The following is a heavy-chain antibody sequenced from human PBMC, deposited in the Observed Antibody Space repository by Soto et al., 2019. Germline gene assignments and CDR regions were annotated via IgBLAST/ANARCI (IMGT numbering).Heavy chain of an antibody. D-gene: IGHD2-2*01. CDR2: ISSSSSYI. J-gene: IGHJ3*02. V-gene: IGHV3-21*03. CDR1: GFTFSDYI. CDR3: ASTMEYCSSTNCYVAFDI. Sequence: EIQLVESGGGLVKPGGSLRLSCAASGFTFSDYIMNWVRQAPGKGLEWLSSISSSSSYIFYADSVKGRFTISRDNAKNSLVLNMNSLRAYDTAGYYCASTMEYCSSTNCYVAFDIWGQGTMVTVSP.